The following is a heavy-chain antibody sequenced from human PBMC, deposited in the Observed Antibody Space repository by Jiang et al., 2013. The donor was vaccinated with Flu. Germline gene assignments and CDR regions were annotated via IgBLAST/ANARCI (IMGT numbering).Heavy chain of an antibody. D-gene: IGHD2-21*02. Sequence: KASGYTFTSYYMHWVRQAPGQGLEWMGIINPSGGSTSYAQKFQGRVTMTRDITITTAFMELSSLGSEDTAVYYCVRGRTGGGAYYLPDYWGQGTLVTVSS. V-gene: IGHV1-46*01. CDR1: GYTFTSYY. J-gene: IGHJ4*02. CDR2: INPSGGST. CDR3: VRGRTGGGAYYLPDY.